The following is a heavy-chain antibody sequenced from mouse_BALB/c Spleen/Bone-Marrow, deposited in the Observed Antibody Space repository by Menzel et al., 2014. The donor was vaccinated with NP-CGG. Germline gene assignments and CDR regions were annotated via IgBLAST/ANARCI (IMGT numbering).Heavy chain of an antibody. Sequence: DVKLVESGAELVKPGASVKLSCTASGFNINDTYIHWVKQRPEQGLEWIGRIDPVNGNTNYDPKFQGKATLTTDKSSSTAYLQLRRLTAEDTDDYDCDSRGGCYVACLAYWGQGTLVTVSA. D-gene: IGHD1-1*02. V-gene: IGHV14-3*02. J-gene: IGHJ3*01. CDR1: GFNINDTY. CDR3: DSRGGCYVACLAY. CDR2: IDPVNGNT.